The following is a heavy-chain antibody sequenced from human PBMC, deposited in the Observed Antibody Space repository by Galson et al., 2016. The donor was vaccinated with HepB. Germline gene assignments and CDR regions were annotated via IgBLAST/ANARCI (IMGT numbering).Heavy chain of an antibody. D-gene: IGHD5-12*01. CDR2: IGSTTTYI. J-gene: IGHJ6*02. V-gene: IGHV3-21*01. CDR3: AREGWMMKAPYYSGLDV. Sequence: SLRLSCAASGFMFRSYNMHWVRQAPGKGLEWVASIGSTTTYIYYADSVKGRFTISRDNADNSLFLQMNSLRAEDTALYFCAREGWMMKAPYYSGLDVWGQGTGVAVSS. CDR1: GFMFRSYN.